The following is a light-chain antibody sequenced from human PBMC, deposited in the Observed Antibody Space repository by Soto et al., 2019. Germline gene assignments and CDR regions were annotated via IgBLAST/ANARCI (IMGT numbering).Light chain of an antibody. V-gene: IGKV1-5*03. CDR2: KAS. J-gene: IGKJ3*01. CDR1: QSSKNW. Sequence: DIQMTQSPSTLSASVGDRVTITCRASQSSKNWLAWYQQKPGEPPNLLSYKASTLESGVPSRFSGSGSGTEFTLTLICLQPDDVATYHCQQYNSYSQFTFGPGTKVDIK. CDR3: QQYNSYSQFT.